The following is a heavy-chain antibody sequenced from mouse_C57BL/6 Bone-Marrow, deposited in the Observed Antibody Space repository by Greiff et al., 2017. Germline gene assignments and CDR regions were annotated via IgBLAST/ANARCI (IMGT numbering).Heavy chain of an antibody. CDR1: GFNIKDYY. J-gene: IGHJ4*01. Sequence: EVQLQQSGAELVRPGASVKLSCTASGFNIKDYYMHWVKQRPEQGLEWIGRIDPEDGDTEYAPKFQGKATMTADTSSNTAYLQLSSLTSEDSAVYYCARDDYDAMDYWGQGTSVTVSS. CDR3: ARDDYDAMDY. V-gene: IGHV14-1*01. CDR2: IDPEDGDT.